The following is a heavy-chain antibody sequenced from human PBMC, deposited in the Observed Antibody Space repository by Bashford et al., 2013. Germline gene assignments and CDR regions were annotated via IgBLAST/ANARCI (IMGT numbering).Heavy chain of an antibody. J-gene: IGHJ5*02. CDR1: GFTFSNYW. Sequence: GGSLRLSCAASGFTFSNYWVHWVRQAPGKGLVWVSRINIDGSNTTYADSVKGRFTISRDNAKNTVYLQMSSLRAEDTAVYYCARGGYSYGYGWLDPWGQGTLVTVSS. CDR2: INIDGSNT. CDR3: ARGGYSYGYGWLDP. V-gene: IGHV3-74*03. D-gene: IGHD5-18*01.